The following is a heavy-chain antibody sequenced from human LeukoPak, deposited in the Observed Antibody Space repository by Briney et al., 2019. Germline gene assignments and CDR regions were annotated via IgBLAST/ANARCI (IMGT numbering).Heavy chain of an antibody. D-gene: IGHD6-19*01. V-gene: IGHV3-23*01. Sequence: GGSLRLSCAASGFTFSSYAMSWVRQAPGKGLEWVSAISGSGGSTYYANSVKGRFTISRDNSKNTLYLQMNNLRAEDTAVYYCAKQWLDQYFQHWGQGTLVTVSS. CDR1: GFTFSSYA. CDR3: AKQWLDQYFQH. CDR2: ISGSGGST. J-gene: IGHJ1*01.